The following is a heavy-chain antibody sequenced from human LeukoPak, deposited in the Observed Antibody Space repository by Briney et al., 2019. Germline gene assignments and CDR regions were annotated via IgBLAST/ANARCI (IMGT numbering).Heavy chain of an antibody. V-gene: IGHV3-53*01. J-gene: IGHJ4*02. CDR2: IYSGGST. CDR3: ARDHTYSSGWYVDY. Sequence: GGSLRLSCAASGFTVSSNYMSWVRQAPGKGLEWVSVIYSGGSTYYADSVKGRFTISRDNSKNTLYLQMNSLRAEDTAVYYCARDHTYSSGWYVDYWGQGTLVTVSS. CDR1: GFTVSSNY. D-gene: IGHD6-19*01.